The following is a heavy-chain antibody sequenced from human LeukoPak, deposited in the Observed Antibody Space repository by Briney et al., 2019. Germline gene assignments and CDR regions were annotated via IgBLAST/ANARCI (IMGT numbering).Heavy chain of an antibody. CDR2: ISAHTGHT. CDR1: GYTFSSYG. CDR3: ARASGCSYGPRDY. J-gene: IGHJ4*02. D-gene: IGHD5-18*01. V-gene: IGHV1-18*01. Sequence: ASVKVSCKASGYTFSSYGVTWVRQAPGQGLEWMGWISAHTGHTSYAQKLQDRITMTTDTSTSTAYMELRSLRSDDTAVYFCARASGCSYGPRDYWGQGTLVTVSS.